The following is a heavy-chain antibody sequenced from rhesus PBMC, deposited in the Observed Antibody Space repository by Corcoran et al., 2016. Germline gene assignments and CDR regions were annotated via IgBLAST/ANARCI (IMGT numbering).Heavy chain of an antibody. CDR1: GYSFTSYW. Sequence: EVQLVQSGAEVKRPGESLKISCKTSGYSFTSYWISWVRQMPGKGLEWMVAIDPSDSDTRDSPSCQGKVTISAEKAISTAYLQWSSLKASDTATYDCAKIAAAGGYFDYWGQGVLVTVSS. D-gene: IGHD6-31*01. CDR2: IDPSDSDT. V-gene: IGHV5-2*01. CDR3: AKIAAAGGYFDY. J-gene: IGHJ4*01.